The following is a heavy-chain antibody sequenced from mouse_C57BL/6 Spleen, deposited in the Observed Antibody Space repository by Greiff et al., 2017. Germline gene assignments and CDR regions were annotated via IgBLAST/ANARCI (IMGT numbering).Heavy chain of an antibody. CDR2: IRNKANNHAT. CDR3: TREATVAFDY. Sequence: EVMLVESGGGLVQPGGSMKLSCAASGFTFSDAWMDWVRQSPEKGLEWVAEIRNKANNHATYYAESVKGRFTISRDDSKSSVYLQMNSLRAEDTGIYYCTREATVAFDYWGQGTTLTVSS. V-gene: IGHV6-6*01. D-gene: IGHD1-1*01. CDR1: GFTFSDAW. J-gene: IGHJ2*01.